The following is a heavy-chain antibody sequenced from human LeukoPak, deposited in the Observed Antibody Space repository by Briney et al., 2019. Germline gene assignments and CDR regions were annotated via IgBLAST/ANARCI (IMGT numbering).Heavy chain of an antibody. CDR2: IKEDGSET. D-gene: IGHD2-15*01. Sequence: GGSLRLSCAASGFTFSTYWMNWVRQAPGKGLEWVAIIKEDGSETYYVDSVKGRFTISRDNAKNSLYLQMHSLRVEDTAVYSCAGGGGWLIENWGQGTLVTVSS. CDR1: GFTFSTYW. CDR3: AGGGGWLIEN. V-gene: IGHV3-7*03. J-gene: IGHJ4*02.